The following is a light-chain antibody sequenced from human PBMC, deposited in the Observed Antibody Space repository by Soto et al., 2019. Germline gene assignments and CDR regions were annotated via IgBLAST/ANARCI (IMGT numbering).Light chain of an antibody. J-gene: IGLJ1*01. Sequence: QSVLPQPPSASGTPGQMVIISCSGSDSNVGTFSVNWYQQVPGAAPKLLIYTNNRRPAGVPDRFSGSKSVTSASLAISGLRSEDEADYYCAAWDNRLEGYVFGSGTKVTVL. CDR1: DSNVGTFS. CDR3: AAWDNRLEGYV. CDR2: TNN. V-gene: IGLV1-44*01.